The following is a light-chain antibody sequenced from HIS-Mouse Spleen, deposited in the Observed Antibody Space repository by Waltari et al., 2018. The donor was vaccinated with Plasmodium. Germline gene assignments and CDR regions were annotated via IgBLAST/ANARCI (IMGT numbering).Light chain of an antibody. Sequence: QSALTHPASASGSPGHSITISCPGTSSDVGGYNYVSWYQQHPGKAPKLMIYEVSHRPSGVSNRFSGSKSGNTASLTISGLQAEDEADYYCSSYTSSSTLVVFGGGTKLTVL. CDR2: EVS. CDR3: SSYTSSSTLVV. V-gene: IGLV2-14*01. J-gene: IGLJ2*01. CDR1: SSDVGGYNY.